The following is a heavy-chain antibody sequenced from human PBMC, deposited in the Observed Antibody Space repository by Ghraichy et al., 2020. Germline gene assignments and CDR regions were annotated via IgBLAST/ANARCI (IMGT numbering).Heavy chain of an antibody. D-gene: IGHD4-17*01. V-gene: IGHV4-39*01. CDR3: ASRTGMSPVTTKD. J-gene: IGHJ4*02. CDR2: IYYRGNT. Sequence: SETLSLTCTVSGGSISGYNNYWGWVRQPPGKGLEWIGAIYYRGNTYYTPSLQSRVTISVDTSRNQFCLNLTSVTAADTAVYFCASRTGMSPVTTKDWGQGTLVSVSA. CDR1: GGSISGYNNY.